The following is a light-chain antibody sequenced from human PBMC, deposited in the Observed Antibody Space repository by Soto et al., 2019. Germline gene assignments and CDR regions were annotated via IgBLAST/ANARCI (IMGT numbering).Light chain of an antibody. Sequence: QSALTQPASVSGSPGQSITISCTGTSSDVGAYNFVSWYQQHPGKVPKLMIFDVSSRPSGVSDRFSGSKSGNTASLTISGLQAEDEGDDYCSSYTRSSTHVFGSGTKVTVL. CDR2: DVS. V-gene: IGLV2-14*03. CDR3: SSYTRSSTHV. CDR1: SSDVGAYNF. J-gene: IGLJ1*01.